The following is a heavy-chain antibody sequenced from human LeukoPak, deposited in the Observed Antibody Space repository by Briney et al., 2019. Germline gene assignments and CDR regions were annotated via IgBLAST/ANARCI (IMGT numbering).Heavy chain of an antibody. D-gene: IGHD5-24*01. CDR3: ARVPLEGY. CDR1: GGSISSSSYY. J-gene: IGHJ4*02. Sequence: PSETLSLTCTVSGGSISSSSYYWGWIRQPPGKGLAWIGSIFYSGSTYYNPSLKSRVTISVDTSKNQFSLKLSSVTAADTAVYYCARVPLEGYWGQGTLVTVSS. V-gene: IGHV4-39*07. CDR2: IFYSGST.